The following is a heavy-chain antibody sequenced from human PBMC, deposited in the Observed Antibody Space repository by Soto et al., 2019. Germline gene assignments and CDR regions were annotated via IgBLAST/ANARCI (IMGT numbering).Heavy chain of an antibody. Sequence: VQLVESGGTLDQPGGSLRLSCSASGFTFNTFAMHWVRQTPGKGLEFVSAISSNGGNTYYADSVKGRFAISRDNSKNTLYLQMNSLRPEDTAVHYCAREWSVANPGYWGQGTQVTVSS. CDR3: AREWSVANPGY. CDR1: GFTFNTFA. CDR2: ISSNGGNT. V-gene: IGHV3-64*04. D-gene: IGHD5-12*01. J-gene: IGHJ4*02.